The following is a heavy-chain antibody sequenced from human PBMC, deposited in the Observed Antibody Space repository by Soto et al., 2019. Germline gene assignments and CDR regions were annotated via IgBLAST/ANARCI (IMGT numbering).Heavy chain of an antibody. Sequence: SETLSLTCTVSGGSISSSTYYWGWMRQHPGKGLEWIGYIYYSGSTYYNPSLKSRVTISVDTSKNQFSLKLSSVTAADTAVYNCARDPFYYDSSGYYGVAIWGQGTMVTVSS. CDR1: GGSISSSTYY. V-gene: IGHV4-31*03. CDR2: IYYSGST. D-gene: IGHD3-22*01. J-gene: IGHJ3*02. CDR3: ARDPFYYDSSGYYGVAI.